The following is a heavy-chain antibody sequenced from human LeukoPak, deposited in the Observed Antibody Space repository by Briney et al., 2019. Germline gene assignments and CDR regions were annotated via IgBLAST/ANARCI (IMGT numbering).Heavy chain of an antibody. CDR1: GFTFSNYW. J-gene: IGHJ4*02. V-gene: IGHV3-74*01. CDR3: ARDSNWNNGGFDY. CDR2: IKRDGSST. D-gene: IGHD1/OR15-1a*01. Sequence: GGSLRLSCAASGFTFSNYWMHWVRQAPGKGLVWVSRIKRDGSSTDYADSVKGRFTISRGNAKNTLHLQMSSLRAEDTAIYYCARDSNWNNGGFDYWGQGTLVTVSA.